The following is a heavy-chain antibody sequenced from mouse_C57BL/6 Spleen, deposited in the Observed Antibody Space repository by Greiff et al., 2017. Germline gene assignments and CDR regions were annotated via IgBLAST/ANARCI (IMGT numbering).Heavy chain of an antibody. CDR1: GYAFSSSW. Sequence: QVQLQQSGPELVKPGASVKISCKASGYAFSSSWMNWVKQRPGKGLEWIGRIYPGDGDTNYNGKFKGKATLTADKSSSTAYMQLSSLTSEDSAVYFCAKSYYGSSLLYAMDYWGQGTSVTVSS. J-gene: IGHJ4*01. CDR2: IYPGDGDT. V-gene: IGHV1-82*01. CDR3: AKSYYGSSLLYAMDY. D-gene: IGHD1-1*01.